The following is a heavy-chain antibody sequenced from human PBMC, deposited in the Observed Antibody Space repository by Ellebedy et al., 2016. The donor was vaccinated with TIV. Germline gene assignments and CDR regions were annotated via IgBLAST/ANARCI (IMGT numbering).Heavy chain of an antibody. Sequence: AASVKVSCKASGGTFSSYAISWVRQAPGQGLEWMGGIIPIFGTANYAQKFQGRVTITADESASTAYMELSSLRSEDTAVYYCARGPGSYDLYRYWGQGTLVTVSS. CDR1: GGTFSSYA. CDR2: IIPIFGTA. CDR3: ARGPGSYDLYRY. D-gene: IGHD3-10*01. V-gene: IGHV1-69*13. J-gene: IGHJ4*02.